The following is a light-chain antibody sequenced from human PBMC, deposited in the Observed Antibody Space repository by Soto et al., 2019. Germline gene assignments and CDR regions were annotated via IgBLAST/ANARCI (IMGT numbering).Light chain of an antibody. V-gene: IGLV3-27*01. J-gene: IGLJ3*02. CDR1: VLAKKY. CDR3: YSAADNTLWV. Sequence: SYELTQPSSLSVSPGQTARITCSGDVLAKKYARWFQQKPGQAPVLVIYKDSERPSGIPERFSGSSSGTTVTLTISGAQVEDEADYYCYSAADNTLWVFGGGTQLTVL. CDR2: KDS.